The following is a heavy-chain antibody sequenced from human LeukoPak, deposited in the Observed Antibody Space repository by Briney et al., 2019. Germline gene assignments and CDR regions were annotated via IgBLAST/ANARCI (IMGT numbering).Heavy chain of an antibody. J-gene: IGHJ6*02. Sequence: GASVKVSCKASGYTFTSYGISWVRQAPGQGLEWMGGIIPIFGTANYAQKFQGRVTITADESTSTAYMELSSLRSEDTAVYYCARSQGVGSYGWGAGASYYYYGMDVWGQGTTVTVSS. CDR2: IIPIFGTA. V-gene: IGHV1-69*13. D-gene: IGHD5-18*01. CDR1: GYTFTSYG. CDR3: ARSQGVGSYGWGAGASYYYYGMDV.